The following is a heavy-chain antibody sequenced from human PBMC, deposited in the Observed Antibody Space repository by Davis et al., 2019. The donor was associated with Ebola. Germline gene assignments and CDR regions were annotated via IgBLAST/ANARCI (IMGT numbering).Heavy chain of an antibody. D-gene: IGHD2-8*01. Sequence: ASVQVSCKASGGTFSSYAISWVRQAPGQGLEWMGWISAYNGNTNHAQKLQGRVTMTTDTSTSTAYMELRSLRSDDTAVYYCARDIVLNWFDPWGQGTLVTVSS. CDR3: ARDIVLNWFDP. V-gene: IGHV1-18*01. CDR2: ISAYNGNT. CDR1: GGTFSSYA. J-gene: IGHJ5*02.